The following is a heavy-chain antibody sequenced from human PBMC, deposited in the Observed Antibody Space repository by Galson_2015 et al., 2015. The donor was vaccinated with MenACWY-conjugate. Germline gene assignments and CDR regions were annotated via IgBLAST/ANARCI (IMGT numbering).Heavy chain of an antibody. Sequence: SLRLSCAASGFTFSNAWMSWVRQAPGKGLEWVGRIKSKTDGGTTDYAAPVKGRFTISRDDSKNTLYLQMNSLKTEDTAVYYCTTRREWLLSSYYYYGMDVWGQGTTVTVSS. D-gene: IGHD3-3*01. CDR3: TTRREWLLSSYYYYGMDV. V-gene: IGHV3-15*01. CDR1: GFTFSNAW. J-gene: IGHJ6*02. CDR2: IKSKTDGGTT.